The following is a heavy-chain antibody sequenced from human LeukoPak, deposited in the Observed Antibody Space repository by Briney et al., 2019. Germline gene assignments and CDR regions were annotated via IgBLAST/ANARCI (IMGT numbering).Heavy chain of an antibody. CDR1: GFTVSSNY. CDR3: AATTAIVPYYFMDV. D-gene: IGHD5-18*01. Sequence: GASLRLSCAVSGFTVSSNYMSWVRQAPGKGLEWVSVIYTGGESYYADSVKGRFTVSRDNSKNTMNFQMNNLRAEDTAVYYCAATTAIVPYYFMDVWGNGTTVTVSS. CDR2: IYTGGES. V-gene: IGHV3-53*01. J-gene: IGHJ6*03.